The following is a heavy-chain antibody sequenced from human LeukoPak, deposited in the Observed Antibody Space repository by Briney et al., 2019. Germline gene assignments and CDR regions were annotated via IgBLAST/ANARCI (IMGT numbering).Heavy chain of an antibody. CDR3: ARGAYYYDSSGYWAVYNWFDP. Sequence: SETLSLTCTVSGGSLSSYYWSWIRQPPGKGLEWIGYIYYSRSTNYNPSLKSRVTISVDTSKNQFSLKLSSVTAADTAVYYCARGAYYYDSSGYWAVYNWFDPWGQGTLVTVSS. J-gene: IGHJ5*02. V-gene: IGHV4-59*08. CDR2: IYYSRST. D-gene: IGHD3-22*01. CDR1: GGSLSSYY.